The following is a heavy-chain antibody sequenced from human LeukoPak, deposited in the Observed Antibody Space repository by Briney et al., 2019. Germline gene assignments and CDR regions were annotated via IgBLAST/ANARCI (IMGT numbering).Heavy chain of an antibody. CDR3: AKSSGGGGHDS. CDR2: VYRSGT. J-gene: IGHJ5*01. Sequence: KPSETLSLTCTVSGYSIGSGHYWAWIRQPPGKGLEWIGCVYRSGTYCKSSLTSRVTISMDTSKNQFSLKLTSVTAADSAFYYCAKSSGGGGHDSWGQGTLVTVSS. V-gene: IGHV4-38-2*02. CDR1: GYSIGSGHY. D-gene: IGHD6-25*01.